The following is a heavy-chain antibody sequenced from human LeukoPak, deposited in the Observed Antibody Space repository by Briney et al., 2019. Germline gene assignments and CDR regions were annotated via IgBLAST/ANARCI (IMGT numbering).Heavy chain of an antibody. CDR3: AKDGLYYDSSGY. CDR2: ISGSGGST. Sequence: GGSLRLSCAASGFTFGSYAMSWVRQAPGKGLEWVSAISGSGGSTYYADSVKGRFTISRDNSKNTLYLQMNSLRAEDTAVYYCAKDGLYYDSSGYWGQGTLVTVSS. V-gene: IGHV3-23*01. D-gene: IGHD3-22*01. J-gene: IGHJ4*02. CDR1: GFTFGSYA.